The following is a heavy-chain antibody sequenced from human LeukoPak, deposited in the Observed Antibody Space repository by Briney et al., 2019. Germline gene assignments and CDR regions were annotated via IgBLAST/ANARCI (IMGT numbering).Heavy chain of an antibody. CDR1: GYTFTSYG. V-gene: IGHV1-18*04. D-gene: IGHD3-10*01. J-gene: IGHJ4*02. Sequence: ASVKVSYKASGYTFTSYGISWVRQAPGQGLEWMGWISAYNGNTNYAQRLQGRVTMTTDTSTSTAYMELRSLRSDDTAVYYCARVLWFGELFPDDYWGQGTLVTVSS. CDR2: ISAYNGNT. CDR3: ARVLWFGELFPDDY.